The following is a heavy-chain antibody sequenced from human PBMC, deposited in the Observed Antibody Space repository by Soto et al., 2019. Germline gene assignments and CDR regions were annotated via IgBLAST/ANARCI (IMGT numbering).Heavy chain of an antibody. J-gene: IGHJ4*02. V-gene: IGHV3-73*02. CDR1: GFSFSGSS. Sequence: EVQLVESGGGLVQPGGSLKLSCAASGFSFSGSSMHWVRQASGKGLEWVGRIKSKANSYATAYTASVRGRFTISRDDSMNTAYLQMNSLITEDTAVYYCARDHQWAFDLWGQGVLVTVSS. D-gene: IGHD1-26*01. CDR2: IKSKANSYAT. CDR3: ARDHQWAFDL.